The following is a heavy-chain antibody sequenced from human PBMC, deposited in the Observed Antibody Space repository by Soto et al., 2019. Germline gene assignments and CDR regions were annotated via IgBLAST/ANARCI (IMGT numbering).Heavy chain of an antibody. CDR1: GGSISSYY. J-gene: IGHJ4*02. D-gene: IGHD6-13*01. CDR3: ARDRLYSSNWYEIDQ. CDR2: IYDSGST. V-gene: IGHV4-59*01. Sequence: PSETLSLTCTVSGGSISSYYWTWIRQPPGKGLEWIGSIYDSGSTNYNPSLKSRVTISVDTSKNQFSLKLSSVTAADTAVYYCARDRLYSSNWYEIDQWGQGTLLTVS.